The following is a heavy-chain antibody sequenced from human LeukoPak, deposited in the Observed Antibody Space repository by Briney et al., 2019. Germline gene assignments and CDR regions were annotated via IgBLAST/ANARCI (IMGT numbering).Heavy chain of an antibody. CDR2: ISYDGSNK. V-gene: IGHV3-30*03. CDR3: ARVEYNWNDLKIDY. Sequence: GGSLRLSCAASGFTFSSSGMHWVRQAPGKGLEWVAVISYDGSNKYYADSVKGRFTISRDNSKNTLYLQMNSLRAGDTAVYYCARVEYNWNDLKIDYWGQGTLVTVSS. CDR1: GFTFSSSG. D-gene: IGHD1-1*01. J-gene: IGHJ4*02.